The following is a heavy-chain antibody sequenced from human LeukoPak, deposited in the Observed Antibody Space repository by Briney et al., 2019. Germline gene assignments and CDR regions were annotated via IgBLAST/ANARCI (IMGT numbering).Heavy chain of an antibody. CDR3: AKDPEYYYDSSGYYRGGY. CDR1: GFTFSSYG. Sequence: GGSLRLSCAASGFTFSSYGMHWVRQAPGKGLEWVAFIRYDGSNKYYADSVKGRFTISRDNSKNTLYLQMNSLRAEDTAVYYCAKDPEYYYDSSGYYRGGYWGQGTLVTVPS. J-gene: IGHJ4*02. CDR2: IRYDGSNK. V-gene: IGHV3-30*02. D-gene: IGHD3-22*01.